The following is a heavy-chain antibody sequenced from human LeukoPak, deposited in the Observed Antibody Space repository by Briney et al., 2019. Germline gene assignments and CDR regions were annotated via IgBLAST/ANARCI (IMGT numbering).Heavy chain of an antibody. V-gene: IGHV1-69*05. Sequence: GASVKVSCNASGGTFSSYAISWVRQAPGQGLEWMGRIIPIFGTANYAQKFQGRVTITTDESTSTAYMELSSLRSEDTAVYYCASSAGYSSGIDIWGQGTMVTVSS. CDR2: IIPIFGTA. D-gene: IGHD6-19*01. J-gene: IGHJ3*02. CDR3: ASSAGYSSGIDI. CDR1: GGTFSSYA.